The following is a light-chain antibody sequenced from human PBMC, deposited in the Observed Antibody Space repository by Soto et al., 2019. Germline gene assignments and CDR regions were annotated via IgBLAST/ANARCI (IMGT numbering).Light chain of an antibody. J-gene: IGLJ2*01. CDR3: AGWYASRSAVV. Sequence: QSVLTQPPSASGTPGQRVTISCSGSSSNIGSNTVNWYQQLPGTAPKLLIYSNNQRPSGVPDRFSGSKSGTSASLAISGLQSDEEADYYCAGWYASRSAVVFGGGTKLTVL. CDR2: SNN. CDR1: SSNIGSNT. V-gene: IGLV1-44*01.